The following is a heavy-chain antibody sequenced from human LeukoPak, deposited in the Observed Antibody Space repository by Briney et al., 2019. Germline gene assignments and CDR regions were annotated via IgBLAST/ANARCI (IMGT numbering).Heavy chain of an antibody. Sequence: SETLSLTCTVSGGSISNYYWSWIRQPAGKGLEWIGRIYSTGSTNYNPSLRSRITMSVDTSKNQFSLQLSSVTAADTAVYYCARHYKSTRTTVFDYWGQGTLVTVSS. V-gene: IGHV4-4*07. D-gene: IGHD4-11*01. CDR3: ARHYKSTRTTVFDY. CDR2: IYSTGST. J-gene: IGHJ4*02. CDR1: GGSISNYY.